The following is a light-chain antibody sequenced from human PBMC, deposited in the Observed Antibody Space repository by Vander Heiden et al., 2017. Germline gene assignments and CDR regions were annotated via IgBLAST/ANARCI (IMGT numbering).Light chain of an antibody. J-gene: IGLJ2*01. CDR1: SSNIVSNY. V-gene: IGLV1-47*02. CDR3: AAWDDRLTGWV. CDR2: TNN. Sequence: QSVLTQPPSPSGTPGQRVTISCSGSSSNIVSNYVYWYQQLPGTAPKLLIYTNNQRPSGVPDRFSGSKSGTSASLAINGLRSEDEADYYCAAWDDRLTGWVFGGGTKLTVL.